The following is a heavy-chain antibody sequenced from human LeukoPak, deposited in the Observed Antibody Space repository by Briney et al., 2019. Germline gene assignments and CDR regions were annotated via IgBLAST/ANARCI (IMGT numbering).Heavy chain of an antibody. Sequence: SGGPLRLSCSASGFTHKNYRLRWVRQPPGKGLEWFSAINGSGANTSYADSVKGRVFFSRDNSKNTIFLQMNSLTVEDTAVYFCAKEAYYDLWSGHYKGGLVSWGPGAPVTVSS. V-gene: IGHV3-23*01. CDR2: INGSGANT. CDR3: AKEAYYDLWSGHYKGGLVS. D-gene: IGHD3-3*01. CDR1: GFTHKNYR. J-gene: IGHJ4*02.